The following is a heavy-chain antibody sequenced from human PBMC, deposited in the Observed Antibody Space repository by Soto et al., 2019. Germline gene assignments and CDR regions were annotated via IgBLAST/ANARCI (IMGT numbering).Heavy chain of an antibody. V-gene: IGHV3-11*01. D-gene: IGHD3-3*01. CDR2: ISSSGSTI. CDR1: AFTFSDYY. CDR3: ARGGLTDYDFWSGQGAPFDP. J-gene: IGHJ5*02. Sequence: GGSLRLSCAASAFTFSDYYMSWIRQAPGKGLEWVSYISSSGSTIYYADSVKGRFTISRDNAKNSLYLQMNSLRAEDTAVYYCARGGLTDYDFWSGQGAPFDPWGQGTLVTVSS.